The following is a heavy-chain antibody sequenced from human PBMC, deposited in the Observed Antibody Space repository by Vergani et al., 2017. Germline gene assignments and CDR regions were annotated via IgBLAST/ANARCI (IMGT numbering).Heavy chain of an antibody. J-gene: IGHJ6*03. V-gene: IGHV1-18*01. Sequence: QVQLVQSGAEVKKPGASVKVSCKASGYTFTSYGISWVRQAPGQGLEWMGWISAYNGNTNYAHNLQGRVTMTTDTSTSTAYMELRSLRSDDTAVYYCARGGGRIPILMVASTYYYYMDVWGKGTTVTVSS. D-gene: IGHD3-3*01. CDR1: GYTFTSYG. CDR2: ISAYNGNT. CDR3: ARGGGRIPILMVASTYYYYMDV.